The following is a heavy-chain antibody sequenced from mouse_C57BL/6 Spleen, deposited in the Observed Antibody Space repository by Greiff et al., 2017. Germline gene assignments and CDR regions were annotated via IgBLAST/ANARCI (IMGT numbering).Heavy chain of an antibody. CDR3: AKCGGNYEGYAMDY. CDR1: GYTFTSYW. Sequence: QVQLQQSGAELVKPGASVKMSCKASGYTFTSYWITWVKQRTGQGLEWIGEIYPGSGSTNYNGKFKSKATMTVDTSSNTAYMQLSSLTSEDSAVYDCAKCGGNYEGYAMDYWGQGTSVTVSS. CDR2: IYPGSGST. J-gene: IGHJ4*01. D-gene: IGHD1-1*02. V-gene: IGHV1-55*01.